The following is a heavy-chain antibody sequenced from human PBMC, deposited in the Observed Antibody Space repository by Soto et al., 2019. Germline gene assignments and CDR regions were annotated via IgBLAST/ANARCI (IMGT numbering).Heavy chain of an antibody. CDR2: IYDSGIT. D-gene: IGHD5-18*01. V-gene: IGHV4-30-4*01. CDR1: GGSVGSGEYY. J-gene: IGHJ3*01. Sequence: QVQLQESGPGLVKPSQTLSLACTVSGGSVGSGEYYYSWIRQPPGKGLEWIGYIYDSGITNYTPSLKGRVTMSLDRSNNPVSLTLRSVTAADTAVYFCARDVAHGYTENVWGQGTMVTVSS. CDR3: ARDVAHGYTENV.